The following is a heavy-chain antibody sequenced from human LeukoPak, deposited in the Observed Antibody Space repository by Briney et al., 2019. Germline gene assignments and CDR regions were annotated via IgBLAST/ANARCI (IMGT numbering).Heavy chain of an antibody. CDR3: ARHVTISGPYDASDI. J-gene: IGHJ3*02. Sequence: TSETLSLTCAVYGGSFSGYYWSWIRQPPGKGLEWIGEINHSGSTNYNPSLKSRVTISVDTSKNQFSLKLSSVTAADTAVYYCARHVTISGPYDASDIWGQGTMVTVSP. CDR2: INHSGST. D-gene: IGHD5-24*01. CDR1: GGSFSGYY. V-gene: IGHV4-34*01.